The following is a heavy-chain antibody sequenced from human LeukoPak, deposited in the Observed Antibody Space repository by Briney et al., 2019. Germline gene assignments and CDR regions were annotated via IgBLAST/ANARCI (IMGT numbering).Heavy chain of an antibody. J-gene: IGHJ6*03. CDR2: MYHSGNT. D-gene: IGHD6-13*01. CDR1: GGSISTGSYC. V-gene: IGHV4-39*07. CDR3: ARADYSSSWSHEYFYMDV. Sequence: PSQTLSLTCTVSGGSISTGSYCWSWIRQPPGKGLEWIGSMYHSGNTYYNPSLKSRVTMSVDTSKNQFSLNLRSVTAADTAVYYCARADYSSSWSHEYFYMDVWGEGTTVTVTS.